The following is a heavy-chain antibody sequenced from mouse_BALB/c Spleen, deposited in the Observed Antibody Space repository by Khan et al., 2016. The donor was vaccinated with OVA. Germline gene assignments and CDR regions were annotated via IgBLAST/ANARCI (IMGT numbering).Heavy chain of an antibody. J-gene: IGHJ2*01. Sequence: QVQLKQSGAELAKPGASVKMSCKASGYTFTSFWMHWVKQRPGQGLEWIGYINPTSGYTDYNEKFKDRATLSADKSSSTAYMQLSSLTSEDSAVYFCKRDRMEYWGKGTTRTVSS. CDR3: KRDRMEY. CDR1: GYTFTSFW. CDR2: INPTSGYT. V-gene: IGHV1-7*01.